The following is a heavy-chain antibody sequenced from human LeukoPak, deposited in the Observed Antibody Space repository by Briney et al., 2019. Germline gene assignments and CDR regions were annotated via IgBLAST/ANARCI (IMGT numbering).Heavy chain of an antibody. CDR1: GGTFSSYA. V-gene: IGHV1-69*05. CDR3: ARAAAPDWYFDL. CDR2: IIPIFGTA. Sequence: ASVKVSCKASGGTFSSYAISWVRQAPGQGLEWMGGIIPIFGTANYAQKFQGRVTITTDESTSTAYMELSSLRSEDTAVYYCARAAAPDWYFDLWGRGTLVTVSS. J-gene: IGHJ2*01.